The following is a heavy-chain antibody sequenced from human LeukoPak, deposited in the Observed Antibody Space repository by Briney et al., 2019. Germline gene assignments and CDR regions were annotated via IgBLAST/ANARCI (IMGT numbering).Heavy chain of an antibody. CDR2: IYYSGST. V-gene: IGHV4-59*01. CDR3: ARQEMMADAFDI. CDR1: GGSISSYY. D-gene: IGHD5-24*01. J-gene: IGHJ3*02. Sequence: PSETLSLTCTVSGGSISSYYWSWIRQPPGKGLEWIGYIYYSGSTNYNPSLKSRVTISVDTSKNQFSLKLSSVTAADTAVYYCARQEMMADAFDIWDQGTTVTVSS.